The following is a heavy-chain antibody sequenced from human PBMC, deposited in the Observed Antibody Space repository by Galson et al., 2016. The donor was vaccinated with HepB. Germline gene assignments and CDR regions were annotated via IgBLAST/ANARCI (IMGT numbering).Heavy chain of an antibody. CDR3: AKNTFYYESGGYSVIDN. CDR2: ISGNGDST. CDR1: GFTLSNYA. J-gene: IGHJ4*02. Sequence: SLRLSCAASGFTLSNYAMSWVRQAPGKGLKWVSTISGNGDSTYYADSVKGRFTISRDNSKNTLYLRMSSLRAEDTAIYYCAKNTFYYESGGYSVIDNWGQGTLATVSS. D-gene: IGHD3-22*01. V-gene: IGHV3-23*01.